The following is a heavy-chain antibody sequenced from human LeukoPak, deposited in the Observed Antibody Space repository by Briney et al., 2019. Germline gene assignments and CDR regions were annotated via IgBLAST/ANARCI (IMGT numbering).Heavy chain of an antibody. D-gene: IGHD6-19*01. Sequence: SETLSLTCTVSGGSISAYYWSWIRQPPGKGLEWIGYVYYSGATNYNPSLKSRVTISLEASKSQFSLRLTSVTAADTAVYYCARRVAVTGIYCFDHWGQGTPVTVSS. J-gene: IGHJ4*02. CDR2: VYYSGAT. CDR1: GGSISAYY. CDR3: ARRVAVTGIYCFDH. V-gene: IGHV4-59*08.